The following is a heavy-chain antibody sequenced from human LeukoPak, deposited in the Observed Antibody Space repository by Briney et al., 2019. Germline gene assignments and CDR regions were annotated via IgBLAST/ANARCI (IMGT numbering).Heavy chain of an antibody. V-gene: IGHV3-21*01. J-gene: IGHJ4*02. Sequence: GGSLRLSCAASGFTFSSYSMNWVRQAPGKGLEWVSSISSSSSYIYYADSVKGRFTISRDNAKNSLYLQMNSLSAEDTAVYYCARNYYGSGSYQHWGQGTLVTVSS. CDR3: ARNYYGSGSYQH. CDR1: GFTFSSYS. D-gene: IGHD3-10*01. CDR2: ISSSSSYI.